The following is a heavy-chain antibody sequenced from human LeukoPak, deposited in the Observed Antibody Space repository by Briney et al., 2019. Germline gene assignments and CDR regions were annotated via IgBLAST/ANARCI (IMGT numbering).Heavy chain of an antibody. CDR3: ARGLGSSGRATGN. Sequence: ASVTVSCKASGYTFTGYYMHWVRQAPGQGLEWMGWINPNSGGTNYAQKFQGRVTMTRDTSISTAYMELSRLRSDDTAVYYCARGLGSSGRATGNWGQGTLVTVSS. J-gene: IGHJ4*02. V-gene: IGHV1-2*02. CDR1: GYTFTGYY. D-gene: IGHD6-19*01. CDR2: INPNSGGT.